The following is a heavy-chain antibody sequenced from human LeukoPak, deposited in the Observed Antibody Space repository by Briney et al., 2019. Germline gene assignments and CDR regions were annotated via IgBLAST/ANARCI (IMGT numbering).Heavy chain of an antibody. J-gene: IGHJ4*02. Sequence: GGSLRLSCAASGFTFSSYAMRWVRQAPGKGLEWVSAISGSGGSTYYAESVKGRFTISRDNSKNTLYLQMNSLRAEDTAVYYCAKDGVVVISVFSLFDYWGQGTLVTVSS. V-gene: IGHV3-23*01. CDR3: AKDGVVVISVFSLFDY. CDR1: GFTFSSYA. CDR2: ISGSGGST. D-gene: IGHD3-22*01.